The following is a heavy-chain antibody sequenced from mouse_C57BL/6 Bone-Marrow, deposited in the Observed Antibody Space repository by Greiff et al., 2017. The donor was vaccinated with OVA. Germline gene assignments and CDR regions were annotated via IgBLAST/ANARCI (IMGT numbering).Heavy chain of an antibody. V-gene: IGHV1-54*01. CDR2: INPGSGGT. D-gene: IGHD1-1*01. CDR3: ARRATVVHFDY. CDR1: GYAFTNYL. J-gene: IGHJ2*01. Sequence: QVQLQQSGAELVRPGTSVKVSCKASGYAFTNYLIEWVKQRPGQGLEWIGVINPGSGGTNYNEKFKGKATLTADKSSSTAYMQLSSLTSEDSAVYFCARRATVVHFDYWGQGTTLTVSS.